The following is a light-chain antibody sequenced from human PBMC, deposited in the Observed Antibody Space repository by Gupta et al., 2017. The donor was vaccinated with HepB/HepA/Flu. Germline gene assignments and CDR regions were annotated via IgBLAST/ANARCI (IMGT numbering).Light chain of an antibody. J-gene: IGKJ1*01. CDR3: MQDLQTPRT. CDR2: LGS. Sequence: DSVMTQSPLSLPVTPGEPASISCRSSQSLLHSNGYNYLDWYLQKPGQSPQLLIYLGSNRDSGVPDRFSGSGSGTDFTLKISRVEAEDVGVYYCMQDLQTPRTFGQGTKVEIK. CDR1: QSLLHSNGYNY. V-gene: IGKV2-28*01.